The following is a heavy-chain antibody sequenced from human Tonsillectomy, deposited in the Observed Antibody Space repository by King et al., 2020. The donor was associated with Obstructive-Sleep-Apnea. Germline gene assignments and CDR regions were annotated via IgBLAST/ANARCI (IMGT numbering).Heavy chain of an antibody. CDR2: INPNSGGT. J-gene: IGHJ4*02. CDR3: ARDRDHLLWFGELWFDY. Sequence: VQLVESGAEVKKPGASVKVSCKASGYTFTGYYMHWVRQAPGQGLEWMGWINPNSGGTNYAQKFQGRVTMTRDTSISTAYMELSRLRSDDTAVYYCARDRDHLLWFGELWFDYWGQGTLVTVSS. V-gene: IGHV1-2*02. D-gene: IGHD3-10*01. CDR1: GYTFTGYY.